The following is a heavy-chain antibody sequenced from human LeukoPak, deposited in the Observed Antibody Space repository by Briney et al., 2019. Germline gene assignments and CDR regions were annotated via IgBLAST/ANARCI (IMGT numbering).Heavy chain of an antibody. V-gene: IGHV3-53*01. CDR2: IYSGGST. CDR1: GFTVSSNY. J-gene: IGHJ4*02. D-gene: IGHD3-22*01. CDR3: ARIDDSSGCEYDY. Sequence: GGSLRLSCAASGFTVSSNYMSWVRQAPGKGLEWVSVIYSGGSTYYADSVKGRFTISRDNSKNTLYLQMNSLRAEDTAVYYCARIDDSSGCEYDYWGQGTLVTVSS.